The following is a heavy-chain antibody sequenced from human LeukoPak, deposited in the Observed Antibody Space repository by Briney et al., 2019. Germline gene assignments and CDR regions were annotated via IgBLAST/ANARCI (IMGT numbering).Heavy chain of an antibody. J-gene: IGHJ2*01. CDR2: IDGYGTTT. CDR1: GFTFNTYL. V-gene: IGHV3-74*01. CDR3: ARDSGADRRYFDL. D-gene: IGHD7-27*01. Sequence: PGGSLRLSCAASGFTFNTYLINWVRQAPGKALVWCSRIDGYGTTTSYEDSVQGRFTISRDNAKNTLYLQMNSLRAEDTAVYYCARDSGADRRYFDLWGRGTLVTVSS.